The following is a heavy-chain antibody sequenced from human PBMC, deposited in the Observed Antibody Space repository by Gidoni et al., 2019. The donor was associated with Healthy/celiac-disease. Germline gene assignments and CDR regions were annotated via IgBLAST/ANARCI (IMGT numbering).Heavy chain of an antibody. CDR1: GFTFSSYA. D-gene: IGHD2-21*02. CDR2: ISGSGGST. J-gene: IGHJ4*02. CDR3: ASRGDCGGDCYSDY. Sequence: EVQLLESGGGLVQPGGSLRPSCAASGFTFSSYAMSWVRQAPGKGLEWVSAISGSGGSTYYADSVKGRFTISRDNSKNTLYLQMNSLRAEDTAVYYCASRGDCGGDCYSDYWGQGTLVTVSS. V-gene: IGHV3-23*01.